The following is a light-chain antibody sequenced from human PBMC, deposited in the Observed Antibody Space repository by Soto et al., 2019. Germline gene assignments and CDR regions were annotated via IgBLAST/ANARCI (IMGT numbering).Light chain of an antibody. CDR3: QQYYNTPYT. J-gene: IGKJ2*01. Sequence: DIVMAQSPDSLAVSLGERATINCKSSQSVLYSSNNNNYLAWYQQKPGQPPKLLIYWASTRESGVPDRFSGSGSGTDFTLPINTLQAEDVAVYYCQQYYNTPYTVGQGTKLEIK. CDR2: WAS. V-gene: IGKV4-1*01. CDR1: QSVLYSSNNNNY.